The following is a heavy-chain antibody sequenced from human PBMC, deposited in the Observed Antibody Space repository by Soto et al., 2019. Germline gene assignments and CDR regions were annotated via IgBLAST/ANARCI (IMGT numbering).Heavy chain of an antibody. D-gene: IGHD6-19*01. CDR2: IYYTGST. CDR3: ARYSSTWAFDY. Sequence: QVQLQESGPRLLKPSETLSLSCTVSGGSISTSGYYWAWIRQPPGKGLEWIGNIYYTGSTYYNPSIERRLVMAVDTSKKQFSLRLNSVTAADTAVYYCARYSSTWAFDYWGQGTLVAVSS. V-gene: IGHV4-39*01. J-gene: IGHJ4*02. CDR1: GGSISTSGYY.